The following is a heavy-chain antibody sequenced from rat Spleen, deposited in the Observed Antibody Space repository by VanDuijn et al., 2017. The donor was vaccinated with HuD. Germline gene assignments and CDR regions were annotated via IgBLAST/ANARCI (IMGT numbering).Heavy chain of an antibody. CDR3: ARDGSLFAY. Sequence: EVQLVESGGGLVQPGRSLKLSCAASGFTFSDYYMAWVRQAPTKGLEWVATISYDGSSTYYRDAVKGRFTISRDNAKSTLYLQMDSLRSEETATYYCARDGSLFAYWGKGTLVTVSS. J-gene: IGHJ3*01. V-gene: IGHV5-29*01. CDR2: ISYDGSST. CDR1: GFTFSDYY. D-gene: IGHD1-7*01.